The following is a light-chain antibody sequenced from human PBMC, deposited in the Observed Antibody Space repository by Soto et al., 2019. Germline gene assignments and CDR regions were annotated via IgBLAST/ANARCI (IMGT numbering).Light chain of an antibody. CDR1: SSNIGSNT. V-gene: IGLV1-44*01. CDR3: AAWDDSLNGFYV. CDR2: SNN. J-gene: IGLJ1*01. Sequence: QSVLTQPPSASGTPGQRVTISCSGSSSNIGSNTVNWYQQLPGTAPQLLIYSNNQRPSGGPDRFSGSKSGTSASLAISGLQSEEEADYYCAAWDDSLNGFYVFGPGTNLTVL.